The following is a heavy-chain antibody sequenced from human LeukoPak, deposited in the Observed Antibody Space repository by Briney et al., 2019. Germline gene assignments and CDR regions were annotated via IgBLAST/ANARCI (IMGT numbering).Heavy chain of an antibody. J-gene: IGHJ4*02. Sequence: SETLPLTCTVSGGSISSSSYYWGWIRQPPGKGLEWIGSIYYSGSTYYNPSLKSRVTISVDTSKNQFSLKLSSVTAADTAVYYCARRRRDGYNSPFDYWGQGTLVTVSS. CDR1: GGSISSSSYY. D-gene: IGHD5-24*01. CDR3: ARRRRDGYNSPFDY. CDR2: IYYSGST. V-gene: IGHV4-39*07.